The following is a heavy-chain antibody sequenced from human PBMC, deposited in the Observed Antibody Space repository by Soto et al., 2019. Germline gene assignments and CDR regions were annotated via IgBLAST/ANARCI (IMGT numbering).Heavy chain of an antibody. Sequence: GASVKVSCKVSGYTLTELSMHWVRQAPGKGREWMGGFDPEDGETIYAQKFQGRVTMTEDTSTDTAYMELSSLRSEDTAVYYCATDPRSLYYYDSSGYSWGQGTLVTVSS. CDR2: FDPEDGET. CDR3: ATDPRSLYYYDSSGYS. CDR1: GYTLTELS. V-gene: IGHV1-24*01. D-gene: IGHD3-22*01. J-gene: IGHJ5*02.